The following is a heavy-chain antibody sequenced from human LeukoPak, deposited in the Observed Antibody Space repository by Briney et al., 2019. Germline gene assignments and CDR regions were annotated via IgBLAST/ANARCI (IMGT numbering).Heavy chain of an antibody. J-gene: IGHJ4*02. D-gene: IGHD6-6*01. Sequence: SETLSLTCTVSGGSISSYYWSWIRQPPGKGLEWIGYIYYSGSTNYNPSLKSRVTISVDTSKNQFSLKLSSVTAADTAVYYCARLSSSFGSDFDHWGQGTLVTVSS. CDR1: GGSISSYY. CDR3: ARLSSSFGSDFDH. V-gene: IGHV4-59*01. CDR2: IYYSGST.